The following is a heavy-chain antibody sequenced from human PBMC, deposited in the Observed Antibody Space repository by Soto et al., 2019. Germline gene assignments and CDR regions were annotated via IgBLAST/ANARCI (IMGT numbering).Heavy chain of an antibody. V-gene: IGHV3-30*18. CDR3: AKDRVRGDNWFDP. D-gene: IGHD3-10*01. J-gene: IGHJ5*02. CDR1: GFTFSSYG. CDR2: ISYDGSNK. Sequence: QVQLVESGGGVVQPGRSLRLSCAASGFTFSSYGMHWVRQAPGKGLEWVAVISYDGSNKYYADSVKGRFTISRDNSKNTLYLQMNSLRAEDTAVYYCAKDRVRGDNWFDPWGQGTLVTVSS.